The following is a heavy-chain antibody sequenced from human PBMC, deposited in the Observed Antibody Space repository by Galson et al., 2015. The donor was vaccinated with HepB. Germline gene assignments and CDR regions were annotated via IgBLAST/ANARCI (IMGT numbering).Heavy chain of an antibody. J-gene: IGHJ5*02. Sequence: SVKVSCKASGGTFSSYTISWVRQAPGQGLEWMGRIIPILGIANYAQKFQGRVTITADKSTSTAYMELSSLRSEDTAVYYCAREHDILTGYYMGNWFDPWGQGTLVTVSS. CDR3: AREHDILTGYYMGNWFDP. CDR1: GGTFSSYT. D-gene: IGHD3-9*01. V-gene: IGHV1-69*04. CDR2: IIPILGIA.